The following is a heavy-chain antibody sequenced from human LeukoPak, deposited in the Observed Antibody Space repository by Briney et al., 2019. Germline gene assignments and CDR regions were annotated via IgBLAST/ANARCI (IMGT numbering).Heavy chain of an antibody. CDR3: ASLVITAPFDY. J-gene: IGHJ4*02. Sequence: ASVKVSCKASGYTFTSYYMHWVRQAPGQGLEWMGIINPSGGSTSYAQKFQGRVTMTRDTSTSTVYMELSSLRSEDMAVYYCASLVITAPFDYWGQGTLVTVSS. D-gene: IGHD3-22*01. CDR1: GYTFTSYY. CDR2: INPSGGST. V-gene: IGHV1-46*01.